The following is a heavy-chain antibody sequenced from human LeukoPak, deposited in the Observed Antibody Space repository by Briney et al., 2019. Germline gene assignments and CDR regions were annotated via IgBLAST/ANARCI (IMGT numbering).Heavy chain of an antibody. D-gene: IGHD1-26*01. CDR2: MNPNTGDT. CDR3: TRGSLSGSSRDY. J-gene: IGHJ4*02. Sequence: GASVKVSCKASGYTFNGYDINWVRQATGQGLEWMGWMNPNTGDTGYAQKFQGRVTMTRNTSIDTAYMELSGLKSEDTAVCYCTRGSLSGSSRDYWGQGTLVTVSS. V-gene: IGHV1-8*01. CDR1: GYTFNGYD.